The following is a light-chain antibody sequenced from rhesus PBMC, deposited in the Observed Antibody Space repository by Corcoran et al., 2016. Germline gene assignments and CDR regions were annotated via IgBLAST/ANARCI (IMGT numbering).Light chain of an antibody. Sequence: EILLTQSPATLSLSPGERATLSCRASQSVSRSLVWYQQKPEQAPRLLIYGASNRAPGNPDRFRCSGSGTDFTLTVSILDLEDFAVSYCHQYSSWWTFDQGTKVEVK. CDR1: QSVSRS. J-gene: IGKJ1*01. CDR2: GAS. V-gene: IGKV3-42*03. CDR3: HQYSSWWT.